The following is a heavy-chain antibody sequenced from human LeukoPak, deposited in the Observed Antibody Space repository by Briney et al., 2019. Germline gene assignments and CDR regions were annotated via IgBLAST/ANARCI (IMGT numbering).Heavy chain of an antibody. CDR3: ARDMTGTSSLDY. J-gene: IGHJ4*02. CDR1: GDSVSSDTAA. V-gene: IGHV6-1*01. CDR2: TYYRSRWYS. D-gene: IGHD1-7*01. Sequence: SQTLSLTCAISGDSVSSDTAAWNWIRQSPSRGLEWLGRTYYRSRWYSDYALSVKSRVTINPDTSKNQFSLQLNSVTPEDTAVYYCARDMTGTSSLDYWGQGTLVTVSS.